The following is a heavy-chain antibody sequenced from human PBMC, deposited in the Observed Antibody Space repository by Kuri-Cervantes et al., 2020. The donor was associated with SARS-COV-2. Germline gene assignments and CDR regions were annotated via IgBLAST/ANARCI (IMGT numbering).Heavy chain of an antibody. Sequence: GGSLRLSCAASGFTFSSYSMNWVRQAPGKGLEWVAYISGSSNTIYYADSVKGRFTISRDNAKNSLYLQMNSLRAEDTAVYYCALGSRYCSGGSCYSRDYWGQGTLVTVSS. CDR3: ALGSRYCSGGSCYSRDY. D-gene: IGHD2-15*01. CDR1: GFTFSSYS. J-gene: IGHJ4*02. V-gene: IGHV3-48*01. CDR2: ISGSSNTI.